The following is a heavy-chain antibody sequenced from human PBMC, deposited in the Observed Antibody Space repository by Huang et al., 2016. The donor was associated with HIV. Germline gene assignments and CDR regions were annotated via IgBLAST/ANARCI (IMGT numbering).Heavy chain of an antibody. D-gene: IGHD6-6*01. V-gene: IGHV1-2*02. CDR3: ARDWSFGSSTSPAD. Sequence: QVQLVQSGAEVKNPGASVRVSCKASGYTFTDSNIHWVRQAPGQGLGGMGGSNPKRGGTSYAQRFQGRVTMTRDTTISTVHMDLRRIQSDDTAVYFCARDWSFGSSTSPADWGQGTLVTVSS. CDR2: SNPKRGGT. J-gene: IGHJ4*02. CDR1: GYTFTDSN.